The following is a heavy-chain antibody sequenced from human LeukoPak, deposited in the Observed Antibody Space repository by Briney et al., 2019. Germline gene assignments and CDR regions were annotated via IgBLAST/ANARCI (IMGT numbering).Heavy chain of an antibody. Sequence: PSQTPSLTCAVSGGSISSGGYSWSCIRQPPEKGLEWIGYIYHSGSTYYNPSLKSRVTISVDRSKNQFSLKLSSVTAADTAVYYCARAKYDFWSGYQDAFDIWGQGTMVTVSS. CDR2: IYHSGST. CDR3: ARAKYDFWSGYQDAFDI. J-gene: IGHJ3*02. CDR1: GGSISSGGYS. V-gene: IGHV4-30-2*01. D-gene: IGHD3-3*01.